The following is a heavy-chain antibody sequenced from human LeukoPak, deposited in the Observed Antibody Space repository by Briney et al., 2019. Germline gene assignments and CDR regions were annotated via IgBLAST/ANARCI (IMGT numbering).Heavy chain of an antibody. CDR1: GFTFSNYG. D-gene: IGHD4-11*01. Sequence: GGSLRLSCAASGFTFSNYGMHWVRQAPGKGLEWVAFIHYDGNNKYYADSVTGRFTISRDSSKNTLYPQMNSLRAEDTAVYYCAKEGAYSNYADYWGQGTLVTVSS. CDR2: IHYDGNNK. V-gene: IGHV3-30*02. J-gene: IGHJ4*02. CDR3: AKEGAYSNYADY.